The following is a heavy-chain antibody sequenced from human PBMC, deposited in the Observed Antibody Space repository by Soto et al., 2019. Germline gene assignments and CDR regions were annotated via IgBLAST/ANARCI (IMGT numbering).Heavy chain of an antibody. V-gene: IGHV1-46*03. J-gene: IGHJ4*02. CDR3: ARVYCSGGGCYSIDS. CDR1: GYTFTSYY. CDR2: INPSGGST. D-gene: IGHD2-15*01. Sequence: QVQLVQSGAEGKKPGASVKVSCKASGYTFTSYYMHWVRQAPGQGLEWMGIINPSGGSTSAQKFQGRVTMTRDTSTSTVYMELSSLRSEDTAVYYCARVYCSGGGCYSIDSWGQGTLVTVSS.